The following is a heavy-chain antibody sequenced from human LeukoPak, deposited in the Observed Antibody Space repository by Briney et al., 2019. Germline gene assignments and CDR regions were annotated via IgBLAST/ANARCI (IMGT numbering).Heavy chain of an antibody. V-gene: IGHV1-2*02. D-gene: IGHD3-22*01. Sequence: GASVKVSCKASGYTFSDYYMHWVRQAPGQGLEWMGWINPNSGGTKYAQKFQGRVTMTRDTSINTAYMELSSLRSEDTAVYYCASFSEDSSGYLDLPDYWGQGTLVTVSS. CDR1: GYTFSDYY. CDR2: INPNSGGT. CDR3: ASFSEDSSGYLDLPDY. J-gene: IGHJ4*02.